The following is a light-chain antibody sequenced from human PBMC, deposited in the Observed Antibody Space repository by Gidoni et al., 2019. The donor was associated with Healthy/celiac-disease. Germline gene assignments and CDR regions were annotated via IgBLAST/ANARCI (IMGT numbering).Light chain of an antibody. J-gene: IGKJ1*01. Sequence: EIVLTQSPATLSLSPGERATLSCRASQRVSSYLAWYQQKPGQAPRLLIYDASNGATGIPARFSGSGSGTDFTLTISSLEPEDFAVYYCQQRSNWPPWTFGQGTKVEIK. V-gene: IGKV3-11*01. CDR2: DAS. CDR3: QQRSNWPPWT. CDR1: QRVSSY.